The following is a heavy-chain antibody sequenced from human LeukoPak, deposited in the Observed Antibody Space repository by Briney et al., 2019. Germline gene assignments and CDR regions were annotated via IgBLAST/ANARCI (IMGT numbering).Heavy chain of an antibody. CDR2: ISAYNGNT. CDR1: GYTLTSYG. V-gene: IGHV1-18*01. D-gene: IGHD3-9*01. J-gene: IGHJ4*02. Sequence: ASVKVSCKASGYTLTSYGISWVRQAPGQGLEWMGWISAYNGNTNYAQKLQGRVTMTTDTSTSTAYMELRSLRSDDTAVYYCARSRNGHDILTGYYSPFDYWGQGTLVTVSS. CDR3: ARSRNGHDILTGYYSPFDY.